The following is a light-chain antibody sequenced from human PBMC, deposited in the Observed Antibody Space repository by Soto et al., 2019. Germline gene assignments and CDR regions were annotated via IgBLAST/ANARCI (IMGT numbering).Light chain of an antibody. V-gene: IGLV2-8*01. CDR3: CSFAGTNSFV. CDR2: EVN. J-gene: IGLJ1*01. Sequence: QSALTQPPSASGSPGQSVTISCTGTSSDVGGYNYVPWYQQRPGTAPKLIIYEVNKRPSGVPDRVFGSKSGNTASLTVSGLQAEDEADYYCCSFAGTNSFVFGTGTKVTVL. CDR1: SSDVGGYNY.